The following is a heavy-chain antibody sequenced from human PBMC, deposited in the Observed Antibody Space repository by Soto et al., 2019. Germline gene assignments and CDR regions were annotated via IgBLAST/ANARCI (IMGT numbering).Heavy chain of an antibody. CDR1: GGSISSSSYY. Sequence: SETLSLTCTVSGGSISSSSYYWGWIRQPPGKGLEWIGSIYYSGSTYYNPSLKSRVTISVDTSKNQFSLKLSSVTAADTAVYYCASWATFEYSSSSLDYWGQGTLVTVS. CDR3: ASWATFEYSSSSLDY. J-gene: IGHJ4*02. D-gene: IGHD6-6*01. CDR2: IYYSGST. V-gene: IGHV4-39*01.